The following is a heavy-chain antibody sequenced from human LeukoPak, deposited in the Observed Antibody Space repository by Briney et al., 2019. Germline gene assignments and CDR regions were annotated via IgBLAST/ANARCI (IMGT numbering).Heavy chain of an antibody. CDR3: ARLKDDVTKFDY. V-gene: IGHV3-7*01. D-gene: IGHD2-8*01. J-gene: IGHJ4*02. CDR1: GFTFSSYA. CDR2: TNQDVSRI. Sequence: QSGGSLRLSCAASGFTFSSYAMSWVRQAPGKGLEWVASTNQDVSRIHYVDSVKGRFTISRDNAKSSLSLQMTSLRVDDTAVYYCARLKDDVTKFDYWSQGTLVTVSS.